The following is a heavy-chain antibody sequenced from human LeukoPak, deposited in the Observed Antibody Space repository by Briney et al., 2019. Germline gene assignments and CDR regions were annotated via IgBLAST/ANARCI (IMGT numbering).Heavy chain of an antibody. CDR2: ISGSGGST. V-gene: IGHV3-23*01. CDR1: GFTFSRYA. Sequence: GGSLRLSCAASGFTFSRYAMSWVRQAPGKGLEWVSAISGSGGSTYYADSVKGRFTISRDNSKNTLYLQMNSLRAEDTAVYYCAKDKRGVYYYYGMDVWGQGTTVTVSS. J-gene: IGHJ6*02. D-gene: IGHD3-10*01. CDR3: AKDKRGVYYYYGMDV.